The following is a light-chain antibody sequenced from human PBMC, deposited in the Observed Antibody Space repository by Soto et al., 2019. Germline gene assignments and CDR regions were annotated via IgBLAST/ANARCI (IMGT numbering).Light chain of an antibody. Sequence: QAVVTQPPSASGTPGQRVTISCSGSSSNIGSNYVYWYQQLPGTAPKLLIYTNNRRPSGVPDRFSGSKSGTSASLAISGLRSEDEADYYCATWDDSLRGPVFGGGTKLTVL. J-gene: IGLJ2*01. V-gene: IGLV1-47*02. CDR3: ATWDDSLRGPV. CDR1: SSNIGSNY. CDR2: TNN.